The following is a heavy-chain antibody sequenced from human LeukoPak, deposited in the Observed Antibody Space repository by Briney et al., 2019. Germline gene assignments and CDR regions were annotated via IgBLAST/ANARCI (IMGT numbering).Heavy chain of an antibody. Sequence: GGSLRLSCAASGFTFSSYSMNRVRQAPGKGLEWVSYISSSSSTIYYADSVKGRFTISRDNAKNSLYLQMNSLRAEDTAVYYCARSGSSSRYYFDYWGQGTLVTVSS. CDR3: ARSGSSSRYYFDY. J-gene: IGHJ4*02. D-gene: IGHD6-6*01. CDR1: GFTFSSYS. V-gene: IGHV3-48*01. CDR2: ISSSSSTI.